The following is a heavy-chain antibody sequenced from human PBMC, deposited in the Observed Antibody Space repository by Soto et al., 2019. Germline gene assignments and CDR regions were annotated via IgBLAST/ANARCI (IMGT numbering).Heavy chain of an antibody. CDR1: AFTFSNYG. D-gene: IGHD6-19*01. CDR2: ISYDGSKK. Sequence: GGSLRLSCAASAFTFSNYGMHWVRQAPGKGLEWVAVISYDGSKKYYADSVKGRFTISRDNSKNRLYLQMNTLRPEDTAVYYCAKDPGVTVAGTFGHYFDYWGQGTLVTVSS. CDR3: AKDPGVTVAGTFGHYFDY. J-gene: IGHJ4*02. V-gene: IGHV3-30*18.